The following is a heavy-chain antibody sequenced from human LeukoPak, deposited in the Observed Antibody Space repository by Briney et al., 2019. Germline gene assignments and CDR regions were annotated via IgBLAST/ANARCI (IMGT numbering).Heavy chain of an antibody. D-gene: IGHD1/OR15-1a*01. Sequence: ASMKVSCKASGNTFSIYNMHWVRQAPGQGLEWMGIINPSGGTSYAQKLQGRITMTRDTSTSTVYMELSSLRSEDTAVYYCAREYGIRTTDYYYYYGMDVWGQGTTVTVSS. CDR1: GNTFSIYN. V-gene: IGHV1-46*01. J-gene: IGHJ6*02. CDR3: AREYGIRTTDYYYYYGMDV. CDR2: INPSGGT.